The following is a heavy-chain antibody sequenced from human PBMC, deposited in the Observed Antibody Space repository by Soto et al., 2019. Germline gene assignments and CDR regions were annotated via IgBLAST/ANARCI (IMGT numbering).Heavy chain of an antibody. D-gene: IGHD3-22*01. CDR3: ARLGAYYQAMDS. CDR1: DGSLSPNY. J-gene: IGHJ1*01. Sequence: SETLSLTCTVADGSLSPNYWSWIRQPPGKGLEWIGYIYYAGTTTYNPSLQSRVSISLDTSKNEVSLKLTSVTAADTAVYFCARLGAYYQAMDSWGQGTLVTVSS. V-gene: IGHV4-59*08. CDR2: IYYAGTT.